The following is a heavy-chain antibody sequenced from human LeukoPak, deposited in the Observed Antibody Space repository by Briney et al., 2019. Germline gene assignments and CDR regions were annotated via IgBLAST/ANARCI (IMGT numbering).Heavy chain of an antibody. V-gene: IGHV3-30*18. CDR2: ISYDGSNK. CDR3: AKDAHYGSGSYSAH. CDR1: GFTFSSYG. D-gene: IGHD3-10*01. Sequence: GRSLRLSCAASGFTFSSYGMHWVRQAPGKGLEWVAVISYDGSNKYYADSVKGRFTISRDNSKNTLYLQMNSLRAEDTAVYYRAKDAHYGSGSYSAHWGQGTLVTVSS. J-gene: IGHJ4*02.